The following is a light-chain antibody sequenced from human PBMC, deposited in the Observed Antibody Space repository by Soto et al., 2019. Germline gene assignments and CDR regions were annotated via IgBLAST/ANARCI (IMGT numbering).Light chain of an antibody. Sequence: IQLTQTPSSLSSSVGGRVTITCRASQGISSFLAWYQQKPGKAPKLLIYAASSLQSGVPSRFSGSGFGTDFTLTITSLQPEDFATYYCQQVESYPSTFGGGTKVDI. CDR1: QGISSF. CDR3: QQVESYPST. J-gene: IGKJ4*01. CDR2: AAS. V-gene: IGKV1-9*01.